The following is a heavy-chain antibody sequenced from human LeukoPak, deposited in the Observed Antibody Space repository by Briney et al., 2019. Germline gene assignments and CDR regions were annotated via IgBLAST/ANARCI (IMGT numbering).Heavy chain of an antibody. Sequence: GGSLRLSCAASGFTFDSYEFNWVHQAPGKGLEWLSYISRSGDAIYYAPSVRGRFTMSRDNAKSSLFLQMNSLRAEDTAVYYCAREEATSGGDCYDYWGQGTLVTVSS. V-gene: IGHV3-48*03. D-gene: IGHD2-8*02. CDR3: AREEATSGGDCYDY. CDR2: ISRSGDAI. CDR1: GFTFDSYE. J-gene: IGHJ4*02.